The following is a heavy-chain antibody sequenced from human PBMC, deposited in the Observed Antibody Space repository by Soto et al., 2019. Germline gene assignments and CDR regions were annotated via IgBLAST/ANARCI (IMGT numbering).Heavy chain of an antibody. J-gene: IGHJ6*02. Sequence: ESGGGVVQPGRSLRLSCAASGFTFSTYAMHWVRQAPGKGLEWVAVISYDGSNKDYADSVKGRFTISRDNSKNTLYLQMNSLRAEDTALYYCARDLEQLVSGYYYGMDVWGQGTTVTVSS. V-gene: IGHV3-30-3*01. CDR1: GFTFSTYA. CDR2: ISYDGSNK. D-gene: IGHD6-6*01. CDR3: ARDLEQLVSGYYYGMDV.